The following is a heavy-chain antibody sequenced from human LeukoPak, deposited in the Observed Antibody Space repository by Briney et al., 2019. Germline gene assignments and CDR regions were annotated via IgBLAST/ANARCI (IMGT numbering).Heavy chain of an antibody. Sequence: GGSLRLSCAASGFTFSSYAMSWVRQAPGKGLEWVSAISGSGGSTYYADSVKGRFTISRDNSKNTLYLQMNSLRAEDTAVYYCAKVTSEYYYDSSGYYQRGGYYFDYWGQGTLVTVSS. CDR2: ISGSGGST. CDR1: GFTFSSYA. CDR3: AKVTSEYYYDSSGYYQRGGYYFDY. V-gene: IGHV3-23*01. J-gene: IGHJ4*02. D-gene: IGHD3-22*01.